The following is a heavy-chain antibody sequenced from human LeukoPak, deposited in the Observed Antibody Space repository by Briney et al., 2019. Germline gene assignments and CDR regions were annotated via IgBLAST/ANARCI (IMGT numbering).Heavy chain of an antibody. V-gene: IGHV3-7*03. CDR3: AHPTEYSSSWYGNWFDP. D-gene: IGHD6-13*01. Sequence: GGSLRVSCAVSGYIFSSYWMSWVRQAPGKGLEWVASIKQDGSEKNYVDSVKGRFTISRDNSKNTLYLQTNSLRAEDTAVYYCAHPTEYSSSWYGNWFDPWGQGTLVTVSS. CDR1: GYIFSSYW. CDR2: IKQDGSEK. J-gene: IGHJ5*02.